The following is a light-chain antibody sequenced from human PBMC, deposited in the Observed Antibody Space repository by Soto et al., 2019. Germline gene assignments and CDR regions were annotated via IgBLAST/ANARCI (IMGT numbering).Light chain of an antibody. V-gene: IGKV3-11*01. CDR1: QSFRGL. Sequence: LLTQSPVTLSLSPGERATLSCRASQSFRGLLAWYQQKPGQAPSLLIYDAYNRATGIPPRFSGSGSGTDFTLTISSLEPEDSAVYYCQQRHMWPITFGQGTRLEIK. CDR3: QQRHMWPIT. CDR2: DAY. J-gene: IGKJ5*01.